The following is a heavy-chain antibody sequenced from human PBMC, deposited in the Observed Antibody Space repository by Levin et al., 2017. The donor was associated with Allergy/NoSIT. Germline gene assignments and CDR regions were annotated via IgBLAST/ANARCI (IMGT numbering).Heavy chain of an antibody. V-gene: IGHV5-51*01. J-gene: IGHJ5*02. CDR1: GYSFTSYW. Sequence: KDGESLKISCKGSGYSFTSYWIGWVRQMPGKGLEWMGIISPGDSDTRYSPSFQGQVTISADKSINTAYLQWSSLQASDTAMYYCARAIVVVPAAMMGVWFDPWGQGTLVTVSS. CDR3: ARAIVVVPAAMMGVWFDP. CDR2: ISPGDSDT. D-gene: IGHD2-2*01.